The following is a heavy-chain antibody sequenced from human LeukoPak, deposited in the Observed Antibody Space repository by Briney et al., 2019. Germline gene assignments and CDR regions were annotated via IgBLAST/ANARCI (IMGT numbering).Heavy chain of an antibody. CDR2: IFSGGNT. D-gene: IGHD6-19*01. Sequence: GGSLRLSCAASGFTVSSNYMSWVRQAPGKGLEWVSFIFSGGNTNYADSVKGRFTISRDNSKNTLYLQMNSLRAEDTAVYYCARPGIAVAGDYWGQGALVTVSS. V-gene: IGHV3-66*04. J-gene: IGHJ4*02. CDR3: ARPGIAVAGDY. CDR1: GFTVSSNY.